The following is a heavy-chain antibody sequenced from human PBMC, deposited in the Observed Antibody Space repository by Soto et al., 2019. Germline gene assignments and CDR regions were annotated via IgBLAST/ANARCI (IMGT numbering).Heavy chain of an antibody. V-gene: IGHV3-74*01. D-gene: IGHD6-13*01. Sequence: HPGGSLRLSCAASGFTFSSYWMHWVRQAPGKGLVWVSRINSDGSSTSYAVSVKGRFTISRDNAKNTLYLQMNSLRAEDTAVYYCARGPRFEGSWYSGPFDYWGQGTLVTVSS. CDR3: ARGPRFEGSWYSGPFDY. J-gene: IGHJ4*02. CDR2: INSDGSST. CDR1: GFTFSSYW.